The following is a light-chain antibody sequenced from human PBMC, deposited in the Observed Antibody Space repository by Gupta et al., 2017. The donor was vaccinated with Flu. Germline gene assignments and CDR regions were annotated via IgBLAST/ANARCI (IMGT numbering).Light chain of an antibody. CDR3: QQSHSTLYT. V-gene: IGKV1-39*01. CDR1: QSISSY. J-gene: IGKJ2*01. Sequence: DIQLTRSPSSLSASVGDRVTITCRASQSISSYLNWYQQKPGKATQLLISATSSLQSGVPERFSGSGSGTDFTLTISRLQPEDFAIYYCQQSHSTLYTFGQGTKLEIK. CDR2: ATS.